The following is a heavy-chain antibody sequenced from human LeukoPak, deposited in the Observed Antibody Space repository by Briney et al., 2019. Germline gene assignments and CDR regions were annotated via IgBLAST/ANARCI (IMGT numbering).Heavy chain of an antibody. CDR3: ARGKWELPANWFDP. CDR2: IYHSGST. J-gene: IGHJ5*02. CDR1: GYSISSGYY. D-gene: IGHD1-26*01. V-gene: IGHV4-38-2*02. Sequence: SETLSLTCTVSGYSISSGYYWGWIRQPPGKGLEWIGSIYHSGSTYYNPSLKSRVTISVDTSKNQFSLKLSSVTAADTAVYYCARGKWELPANWFDPWGQGTLVTVSS.